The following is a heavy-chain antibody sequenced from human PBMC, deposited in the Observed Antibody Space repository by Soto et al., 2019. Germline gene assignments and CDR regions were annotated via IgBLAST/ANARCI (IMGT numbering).Heavy chain of an antibody. CDR1: GFAFTDYY. CDR2: ISVGGRTI. CDR3: ARGTPVTGTENTYYFDH. V-gene: IGHV3-11*01. J-gene: IGHJ4*02. D-gene: IGHD1-20*01. Sequence: QVQLVESGGGLVKPGESLRLSCVASGFAFTDYYMTWIRQAPGKGLEWVSYISVGGRTIYYAESVRGRFTVSRDNAKISVFLQMNSLRAEDTAVYYCARGTPVTGTENTYYFDHWGQGTLVTVSS.